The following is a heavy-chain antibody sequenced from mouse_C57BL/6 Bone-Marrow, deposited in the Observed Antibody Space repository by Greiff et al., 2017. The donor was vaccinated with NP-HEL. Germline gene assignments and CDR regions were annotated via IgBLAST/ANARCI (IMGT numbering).Heavy chain of an antibody. CDR2: INYDGSST. V-gene: IGHV5-16*01. CDR1: GFTFSDYY. D-gene: IGHD2-4*01. J-gene: IGHJ4*01. CDR3: ARGYDFDYYAMDY. Sequence: EVQRVESEGGLVQPGSSMKLSCTASGFTFSDYYMAWVRQVPEKGLEWVANINYDGSSTYYLDSLKSRFIISRDNAKNILYLQMSSLKSEDTATYYCARGYDFDYYAMDYWGQGTSVTVSS.